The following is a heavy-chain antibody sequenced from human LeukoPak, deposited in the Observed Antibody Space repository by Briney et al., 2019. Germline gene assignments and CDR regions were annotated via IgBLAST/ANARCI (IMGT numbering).Heavy chain of an antibody. CDR2: ISSSGGST. CDR1: GFTFSSYS. Sequence: GGSLRLSCAASGFTFSSYSMSWVRQAPGKGLEWVSAISSSGGSTDYTDSVKGRFTISRDNSKNTLYLQMNSLRAEDTAVYYCAKKMSITAASQVDYWGQGTLGTVSS. V-gene: IGHV3-23*01. D-gene: IGHD1-20*01. J-gene: IGHJ4*02. CDR3: AKKMSITAASQVDY.